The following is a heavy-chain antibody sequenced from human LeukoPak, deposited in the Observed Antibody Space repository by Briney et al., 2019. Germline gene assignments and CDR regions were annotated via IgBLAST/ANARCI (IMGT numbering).Heavy chain of an antibody. D-gene: IGHD3-16*01. J-gene: IGHJ6*03. CDR2: INHSGST. Sequence: PSETLSLTCAVYGGSFSAYYWSWIRQPPGKGLEGIGEINHSGSTNYHPSLKSRVTISVDTSKNQFSLKLSSVTAADTAVYYCARDDGGWYVWGYYYYMDVWGKGTTVTISS. V-gene: IGHV4-34*01. CDR3: ARDDGGWYVWGYYYYMDV. CDR1: GGSFSAYY.